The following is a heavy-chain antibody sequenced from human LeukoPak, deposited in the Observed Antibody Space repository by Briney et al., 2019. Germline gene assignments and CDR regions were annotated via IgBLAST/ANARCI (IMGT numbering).Heavy chain of an antibody. Sequence: GGSLRLSCAASGFTFSTYAMSWVRQAPGKEWVSTISVSGDITYYADSVKGRFTISRDNSKNTLYLQMNSLRAEDTAVYYCAKGFYFGSGSYRYFDYWGQGTLVTVSS. CDR2: ISVSGDIT. J-gene: IGHJ4*02. V-gene: IGHV3-23*01. CDR1: GFTFSTYA. CDR3: AKGFYFGSGSYRYFDY. D-gene: IGHD3-10*01.